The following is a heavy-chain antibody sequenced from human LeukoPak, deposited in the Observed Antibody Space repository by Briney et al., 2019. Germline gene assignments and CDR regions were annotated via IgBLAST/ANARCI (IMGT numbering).Heavy chain of an antibody. D-gene: IGHD1-1*01. CDR2: ISGSGGST. CDR1: GFTFSTYV. J-gene: IGHJ4*02. CDR3: AKVSGGSYWNDGYFDY. V-gene: IGHV3-23*01. Sequence: PGGFLRLSCAASGFTFSTYVMSWVRQAPGKGLEWVSAISGSGGSTYYADSVKGRFTISRDNSKNTLYLQMNSLRAEDTAVYYCAKVSGGSYWNDGYFDYWGQGTLVTVSS.